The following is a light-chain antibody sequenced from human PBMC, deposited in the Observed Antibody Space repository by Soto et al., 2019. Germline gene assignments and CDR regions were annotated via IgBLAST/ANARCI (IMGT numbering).Light chain of an antibody. CDR2: EVS. Sequence: QSALTQPASVSGSPGQSITISCTGTSSDVVSYNLVSWYQQHPGKAPKLMIYEVSKRPSGVSNRFSGSKSGNTASLTFSGLQAEDEADYYCCSYAGSYVFGTGTKVTVL. CDR1: SSDVVSYNL. V-gene: IGLV2-23*02. CDR3: CSYAGSYV. J-gene: IGLJ1*01.